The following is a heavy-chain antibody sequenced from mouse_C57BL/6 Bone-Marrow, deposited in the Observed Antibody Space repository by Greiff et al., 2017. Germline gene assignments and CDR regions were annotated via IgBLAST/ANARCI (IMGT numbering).Heavy chain of an antibody. Sequence: EVQLQQSGPELVKPGASVKISCKASGYSFTGYYMNRVKQSPEKSLEWIGEINPSTGGTTYNQKFKAKATLTVDKSSSTAYMQLKSLTSEDSAVYYCARGRFAYWGQGTLVTVSA. CDR1: GYSFTGYY. V-gene: IGHV1-42*01. CDR2: INPSTGGT. CDR3: ARGRFAY. J-gene: IGHJ3*01.